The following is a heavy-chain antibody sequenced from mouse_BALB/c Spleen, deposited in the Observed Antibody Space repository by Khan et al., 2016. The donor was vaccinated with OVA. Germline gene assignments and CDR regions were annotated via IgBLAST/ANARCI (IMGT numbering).Heavy chain of an antibody. D-gene: IGHD2-2*01. Sequence: EVQLLETGGGVVKPGGSLKLSCSASEFTFSSFAMSWVRQTPEKRLEWVATISTGGHYTFYPDSVKGRFTISRDNARNTLYLQMSSLRSEDTAMYYCARSLVDYYAMDYWGQGTSVTVSS. V-gene: IGHV5-9-3*01. CDR3: ARSLVDYYAMDY. CDR2: ISTGGHYT. J-gene: IGHJ4*01. CDR1: EFTFSSFA.